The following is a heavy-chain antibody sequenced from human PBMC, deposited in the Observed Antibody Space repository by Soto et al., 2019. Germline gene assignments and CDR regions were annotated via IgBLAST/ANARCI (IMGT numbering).Heavy chain of an antibody. CDR1: GGTFSSYT. CDR2: IIPILGIA. CDR3: ARDRGGYSSYYYYYMDV. V-gene: IGHV1-69*04. J-gene: IGHJ6*03. Sequence: SVKVSCKASGGTFSSYTISWVRQAPGQGLEWMGRIIPILGIANYAQKFQGRVTITADKSTSTAYMELSSLRSEDTAVYYCARDRGGYSSYYYYYMDVWGKGTTVTVSS. D-gene: IGHD5-12*01.